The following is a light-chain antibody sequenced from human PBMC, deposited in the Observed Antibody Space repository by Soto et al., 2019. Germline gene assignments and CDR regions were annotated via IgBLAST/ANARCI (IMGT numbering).Light chain of an antibody. Sequence: QSALTQPASVSGSPGQSITISCTGTSSDVGSYKLVSWYQQHPGKAPKLMIYEVSKRPSGVSNRFSGSKSGNTASLTISGLQAEDEADYYCCSYAGSSTSRVFGTGTKLTVL. J-gene: IGLJ1*01. V-gene: IGLV2-23*02. CDR3: CSYAGSSTSRV. CDR1: SSDVGSYKL. CDR2: EVS.